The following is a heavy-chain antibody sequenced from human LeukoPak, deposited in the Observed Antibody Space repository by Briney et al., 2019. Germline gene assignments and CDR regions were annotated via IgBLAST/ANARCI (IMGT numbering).Heavy chain of an antibody. CDR1: GFTVSSNY. CDR3: ARGFNFYYNKEFDY. CDR2: IYSGGST. Sequence: GGSLRLSCAASGFTVSSNYMSWVRQAPGKGLEWVSVIYSGGSTYYADSVKGRFTISRDNSKNTLYLQMNSLRAEDTAVYYCARGFNFYYNKEFDYWGQGTLVTVSS. D-gene: IGHD4-11*01. J-gene: IGHJ4*02. V-gene: IGHV3-53*01.